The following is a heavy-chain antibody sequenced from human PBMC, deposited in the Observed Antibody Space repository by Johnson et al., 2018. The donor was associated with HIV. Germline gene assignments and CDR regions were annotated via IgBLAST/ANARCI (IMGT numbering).Heavy chain of an antibody. D-gene: IGHD4-17*01. Sequence: QVQLVESGGSVVRPGGSLRLSCAASGFTFSDYYMSWIRQAPGKGLEWVSVIYSGSTIYYADSVKGRFTISRDNAKNSLYLQMNSLRAEDTALYYCARGGDYGDWSGAFDIWGQGTMVTVSS. CDR2: IYSGSTI. CDR3: ARGGDYGDWSGAFDI. V-gene: IGHV3-11*01. CDR1: GFTFSDYY. J-gene: IGHJ3*02.